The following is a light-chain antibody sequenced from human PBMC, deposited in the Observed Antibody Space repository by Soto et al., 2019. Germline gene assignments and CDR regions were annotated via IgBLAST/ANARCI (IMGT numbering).Light chain of an antibody. CDR2: GAS. J-gene: IGKJ4*01. V-gene: IGKV3-20*01. Sequence: EIVLTQSPGTLSLSPGDRATLSCRASQSVSNNYVAWYRQKPGQAPRLLIYGASSRATGVPDRFSGSGSGTDFTLTISRLEPEDFAVYYCQQYGSTPLTFGRGAKVEIK. CDR1: QSVSNNY. CDR3: QQYGSTPLT.